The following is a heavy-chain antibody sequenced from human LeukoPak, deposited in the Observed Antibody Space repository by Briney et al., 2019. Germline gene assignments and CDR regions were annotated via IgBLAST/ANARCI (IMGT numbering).Heavy chain of an antibody. D-gene: IGHD4-17*01. CDR1: GFTFSNAW. J-gene: IGHJ6*02. Sequence: GGSLRLSCAASGFTFSNAWMRWVCQAPGQGLEWVGRIKSKTDGGTTDYAARVKGRFTISIDDSTDTLYLQMNSLRAEDTAVYYCARVYGDYAAHYYYGMDVWGQGTTVTVSS. CDR2: IKSKTDGGTT. V-gene: IGHV3-15*01. CDR3: ARVYGDYAAHYYYGMDV.